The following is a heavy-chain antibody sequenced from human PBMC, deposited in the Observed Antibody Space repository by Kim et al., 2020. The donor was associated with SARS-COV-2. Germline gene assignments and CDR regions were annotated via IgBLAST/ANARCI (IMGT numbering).Heavy chain of an antibody. CDR3: AQDVISMIRGRLDV. Sequence: ADSVGGRCTGTRDNSKNTLYVQMNSLRVEDTAVYYCAQDVISMIRGRLDVWGKGTTVTVSS. V-gene: IGHV3-23*01. D-gene: IGHD3-10*01. J-gene: IGHJ6*03.